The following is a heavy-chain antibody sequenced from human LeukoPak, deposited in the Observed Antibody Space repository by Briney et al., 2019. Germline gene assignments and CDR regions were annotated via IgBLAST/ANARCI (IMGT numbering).Heavy chain of an antibody. D-gene: IGHD1-26*01. CDR3: ASLPYY. CDR2: INHSGST. V-gene: IGHV4-34*01. Sequence: SETLSLTCAVYGRSFSGYYWSWIRQPPGKGLEWIGEINHSGSTNYNPSLKSRVTISVDTSKNQFSLKLSSVTAADTAVYYCASLPYYWGQGTLVTVSS. CDR1: GRSFSGYY. J-gene: IGHJ4*02.